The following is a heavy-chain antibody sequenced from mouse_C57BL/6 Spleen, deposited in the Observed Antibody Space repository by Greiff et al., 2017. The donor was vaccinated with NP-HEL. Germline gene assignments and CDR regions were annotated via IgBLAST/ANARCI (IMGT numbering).Heavy chain of an antibody. Sequence: EVKLQQSGPELVKPGASVKISCKASGYTFTDYYMNWVKQSHGKSLEWIGDINPNNGGTSYNQKFKDKATLTVDKSSSTAYIELRSLTTEDSAVYYGERSGYDYGYYAMDYWGQGTSVTVSS. D-gene: IGHD2-4*01. CDR3: ERSGYDYGYYAMDY. J-gene: IGHJ4*01. CDR1: GYTFTDYY. V-gene: IGHV1-26*01. CDR2: INPNNGGT.